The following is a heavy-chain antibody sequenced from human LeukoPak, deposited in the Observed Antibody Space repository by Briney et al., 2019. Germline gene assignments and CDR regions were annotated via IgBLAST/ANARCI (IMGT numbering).Heavy chain of an antibody. Sequence: GGSLRLSCAASGFTFSSYAMSWVRQAPGKGLEWVSAISGSGGSTYYADSVKGRFTISRDNAKNTLYLQMNSPRAEDTAVYYCAKGIAAAGTMVVASYYGMDVWGQGTTVTVSS. J-gene: IGHJ6*02. CDR1: GFTFSSYA. CDR3: AKGIAAAGTMVVASYYGMDV. V-gene: IGHV3-23*01. D-gene: IGHD6-13*01. CDR2: ISGSGGST.